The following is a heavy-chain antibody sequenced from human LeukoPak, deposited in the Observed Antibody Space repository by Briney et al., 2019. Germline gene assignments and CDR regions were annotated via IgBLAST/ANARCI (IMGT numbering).Heavy chain of an antibody. D-gene: IGHD5-12*01. CDR2: IWYDGSNK. CDR1: GFTFSSYG. V-gene: IGHV3-33*01. CDR3: ARDKGGDEIYYCYVMDV. Sequence: HAGGSLRLSCAPSGFTFSSYGKHGVRQAPGKGLEWVAVIWYDGSNKYYSDSVKGRFTISRDNSKNTVYLQMNSLRAEDTAVYYCARDKGGDEIYYCYVMDVWGQGTTVTVSS. J-gene: IGHJ6*02.